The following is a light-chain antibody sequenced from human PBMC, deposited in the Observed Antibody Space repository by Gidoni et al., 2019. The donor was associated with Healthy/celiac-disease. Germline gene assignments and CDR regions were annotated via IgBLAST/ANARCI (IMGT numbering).Light chain of an antibody. CDR3: QQRSNWPSYT. CDR1: QSVSSY. Sequence: EIVLTQSPATLSLSPGERATLSCRASQSVSSYLAWYQQKPGQAPRLLLYDASNRATGIPARFSGSGSGTDFTLTISSLEPEDFAVYYCQQRSNWPSYTFXQXTKLEIK. J-gene: IGKJ2*01. V-gene: IGKV3-11*01. CDR2: DAS.